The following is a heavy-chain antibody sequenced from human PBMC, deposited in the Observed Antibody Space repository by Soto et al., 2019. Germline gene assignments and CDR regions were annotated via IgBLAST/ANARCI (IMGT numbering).Heavy chain of an antibody. D-gene: IGHD6-6*01. Sequence: GESLKISCKGSGYSFTSYWIGWVRQMPGKGLEWMGIIYPGDSDTRYSPSFQGQVTIPADKSISTAYLQWSSLKASDTAMYYCARQEDFYIAAPNNWFDPWGQGTLVTVSS. V-gene: IGHV5-51*01. CDR2: IYPGDSDT. CDR1: GYSFTSYW. CDR3: ARQEDFYIAAPNNWFDP. J-gene: IGHJ5*02.